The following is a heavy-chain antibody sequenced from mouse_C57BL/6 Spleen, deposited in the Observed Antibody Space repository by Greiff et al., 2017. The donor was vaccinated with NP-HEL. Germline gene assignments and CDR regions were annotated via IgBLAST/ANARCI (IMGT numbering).Heavy chain of an antibody. CDR2: INPNYGTT. V-gene: IGHV1-39*01. D-gene: IGHD2-1*01. Sequence: EVQLQQSGPELVKPGASVKISCKASGYSFTDYNMNWVKQSNGKSLEWIGVINPNYGTTRYNQKFKGKATLTVDQSSSTAYMQLNSLTSEDSAVYYCSIIYYGNCVAMDYWGQGTSVTVSS. CDR1: GYSFTDYN. CDR3: SIIYYGNCVAMDY. J-gene: IGHJ4*01.